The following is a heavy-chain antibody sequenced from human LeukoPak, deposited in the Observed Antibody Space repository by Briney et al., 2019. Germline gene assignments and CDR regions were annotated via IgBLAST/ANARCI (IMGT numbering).Heavy chain of an antibody. D-gene: IGHD3-16*01. CDR1: NYPITSDYY. CDR2: IFHSGIV. Sequence: PSETLSLTCAVSNYPITSDYYWVWIRQPPGQGPELIGQIFHSGIVHYNPSLKSRVTMSVDTSRSQFSVNLTSVTAADTAVYYCGRDGFGTAYNRFYYYMDVWGKGTTVTVSS. J-gene: IGHJ6*03. V-gene: IGHV4-38-2*02. CDR3: GRDGFGTAYNRFYYYMDV.